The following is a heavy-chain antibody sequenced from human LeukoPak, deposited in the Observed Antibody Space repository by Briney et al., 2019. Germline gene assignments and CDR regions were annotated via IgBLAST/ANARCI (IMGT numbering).Heavy chain of an antibody. J-gene: IGHJ4*02. Sequence: SVKVSCKASGGTFSSYAISWVRQAPGQGLEWMGRIVPILGIANYAQKFQGRVMITADKSTSTAYMELSSLRSEDTAVYYCASHPPLIQLWFSSTFDYWGQGTLVTVSS. CDR2: IVPILGIA. D-gene: IGHD5-18*01. V-gene: IGHV1-69*04. CDR1: GGTFSSYA. CDR3: ASHPPLIQLWFSSTFDY.